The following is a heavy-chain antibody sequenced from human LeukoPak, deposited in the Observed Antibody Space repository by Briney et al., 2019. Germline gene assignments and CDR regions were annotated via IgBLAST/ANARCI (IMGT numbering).Heavy chain of an antibody. CDR3: ARDPSGMITFGGVIVIGPHFDY. D-gene: IGHD3-16*02. CDR1: GFTFSSYA. CDR2: ISYDGSNK. Sequence: GGSLRLSCAASGFTFSSYAMHWVRQAPGKGLEWVAVISYDGSNKYYADSVKGRFTISRDNSKNTLYLQMNSLRAEDTAVYYCARDPSGMITFGGVIVIGPHFDYWGQGTLVTVSS. J-gene: IGHJ4*02. V-gene: IGHV3-30-3*01.